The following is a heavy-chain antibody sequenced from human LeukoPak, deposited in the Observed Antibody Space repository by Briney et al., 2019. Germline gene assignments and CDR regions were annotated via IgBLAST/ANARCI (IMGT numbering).Heavy chain of an antibody. D-gene: IGHD1-26*01. Sequence: PSETLSLTCTVSGGSISSDYWSWIRQPPGKGLEWIGYIYYSGSTNYNPSLKSRVTISVDTSKNQFSLKLNSVTAADTAVYYCARGGNKWELDNWFDPWGQGTLVTVSS. CDR1: GGSISSDY. CDR2: IYYSGST. J-gene: IGHJ5*02. V-gene: IGHV4-59*12. CDR3: ARGGNKWELDNWFDP.